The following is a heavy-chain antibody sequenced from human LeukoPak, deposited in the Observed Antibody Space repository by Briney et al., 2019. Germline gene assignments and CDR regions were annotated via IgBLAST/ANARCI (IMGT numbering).Heavy chain of an antibody. CDR3: VRDSRYGSGWFEDGLDF. CDR2: INDRGST. J-gene: IGHJ6*02. D-gene: IGHD6-13*01. CDR1: GDSVRSYY. V-gene: IGHV4-59*02. Sequence: SEILSLTCTVSGDSVRSYYWSWIRQPPGQGLEWLGHINDRGSTNYNPSLQGRVTISIDTSKNQFSLKVNSVTAADTAVYYCVRDSRYGSGWFEDGLDFWGQGTTVAVSS.